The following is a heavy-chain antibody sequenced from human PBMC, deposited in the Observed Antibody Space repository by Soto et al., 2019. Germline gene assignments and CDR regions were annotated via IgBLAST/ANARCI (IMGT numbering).Heavy chain of an antibody. J-gene: IGHJ4*02. V-gene: IGHV4-59*08. CDR1: GGSISGYY. CDR3: ARRWGAAFDY. CDR2: IYYSGST. Sequence: SETLSLTCTVSGGSISGYYWSWIRQPPGKGLEWIGYIYYSGSTNYNPSLKSRVTISVDTSNNQFSLKLSSVTAADTAVYYCARRWGAAFDYWGQGTLVTVSS. D-gene: IGHD1-26*01.